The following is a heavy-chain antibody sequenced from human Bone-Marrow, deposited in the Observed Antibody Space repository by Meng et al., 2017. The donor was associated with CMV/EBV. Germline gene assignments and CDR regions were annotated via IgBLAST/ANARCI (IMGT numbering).Heavy chain of an antibody. CDR1: GFTFSSYD. CDR3: ARDKIMTETQPRATYGLDV. D-gene: IGHD3-9*01. V-gene: IGHV3-13*01. J-gene: IGHJ6*02. CDR2: IGTAGDT. Sequence: GESLKISCAASGFTFSSYDMHWVRQATGKGLEWVSAIGTAGDTYYPGSVKGRFTISRENAKNSLYLQMNSLRAGDTAVYYCARDKIMTETQPRATYGLDVWGPGTTVTVSS.